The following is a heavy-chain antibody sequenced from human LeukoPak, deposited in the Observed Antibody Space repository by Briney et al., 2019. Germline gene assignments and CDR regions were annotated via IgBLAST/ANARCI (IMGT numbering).Heavy chain of an antibody. CDR2: IIPIFGTA. J-gene: IGHJ4*02. Sequence: SVKVSCKASGGTFSSYAISGVRQAPGQGLEWMGGIIPIFGTANYAQKFQGRVTITTDESTSTAYMELSSLRSEDTAVYYCARDSYSGYDPSGHYFDYWGQGTLVTVSS. D-gene: IGHD5-12*01. CDR1: GGTFSSYA. V-gene: IGHV1-69*05. CDR3: ARDSYSGYDPSGHYFDY.